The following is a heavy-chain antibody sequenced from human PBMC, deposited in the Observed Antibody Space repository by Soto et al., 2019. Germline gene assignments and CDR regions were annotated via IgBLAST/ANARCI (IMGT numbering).Heavy chain of an antibody. Sequence: PGESLKISCNGSGYSFTSYWISWVRQMPGKGLEWMGRIDPSDSYTNYSPSFQGHVTISADKSISTAYLQWSSLKASDTAMYYCARSCSGGSCYPYYYYGMDVWGQGTTVTVSS. J-gene: IGHJ6*02. D-gene: IGHD2-15*01. CDR1: GYSFTSYW. CDR2: IDPSDSYT. CDR3: ARSCSGGSCYPYYYYGMDV. V-gene: IGHV5-10-1*01.